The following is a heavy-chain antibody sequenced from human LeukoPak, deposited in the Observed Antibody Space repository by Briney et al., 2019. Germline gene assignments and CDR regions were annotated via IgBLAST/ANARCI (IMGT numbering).Heavy chain of an antibody. J-gene: IGHJ4*02. Sequence: PSETLSLTCTVSGGSISSGGYYWSWIRQHPGKGLEWIGYIYYSGSTYYNPSLKSRVTISVDTSKTQFSLKLSSVTAADTAVYYCARDHGSYYGSGSYYPGYFDYWGQGTLVTVSS. CDR1: GGSISSGGYY. D-gene: IGHD3-10*01. CDR2: IYYSGST. V-gene: IGHV4-31*03. CDR3: ARDHGSYYGSGSYYPGYFDY.